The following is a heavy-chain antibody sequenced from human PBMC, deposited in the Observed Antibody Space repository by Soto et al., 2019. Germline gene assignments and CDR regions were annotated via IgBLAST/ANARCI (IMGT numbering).Heavy chain of an antibody. V-gene: IGHV4-30-2*01. CDR1: RCSLSRDNYS. CDR2: IYHSGST. CDR3: ARGGVDYYDSGGYYFSPYYFDY. J-gene: IGHJ4*02. Sequence: RTGAISRCSLSRDNYSWSWIRQPPGKGLEWIGYIYHSGSTYYNPSLKSRVTISVDRSKNQFSLKLSSVTAADTAVYYCARGGVDYYDSGGYYFSPYYFDYWGQGTLVTVSS. D-gene: IGHD3-22*01.